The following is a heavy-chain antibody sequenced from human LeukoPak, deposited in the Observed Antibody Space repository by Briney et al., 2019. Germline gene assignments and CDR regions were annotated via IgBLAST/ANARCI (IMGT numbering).Heavy chain of an antibody. CDR3: ARSSEGRYYYDSSGFSYYYYYMDV. CDR2: IYYSGST. Sequence: PSETLSLTCTVSGGSITSNSYYWGWIRQPPGNGLEWIGSIYYSGSTYYNPSLKSRVTISVDTSKNQFSLKLSSVTAADTAVYYCARSSEGRYYYDSSGFSYYYYYMDVWGKGTTVTISS. J-gene: IGHJ6*03. CDR1: GGSITSNSYY. V-gene: IGHV4-39*07. D-gene: IGHD3-22*01.